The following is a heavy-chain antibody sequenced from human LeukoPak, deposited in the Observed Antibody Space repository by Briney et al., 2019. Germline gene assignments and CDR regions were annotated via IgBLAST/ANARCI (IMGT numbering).Heavy chain of an antibody. CDR2: ISSSSSYT. V-gene: IGHV3-11*06. CDR1: GFTFSDYY. J-gene: IGHJ4*02. CDR3: ARAGTRRAYYFDY. D-gene: IGHD6-19*01. Sequence: GGSLRLSCAASGFTFSDYYMSWIRQAPGKGLEWVSYISSSSSYTNYADSVKGRFTISRDNAKNSLYLQTNSLRAEDTAVYYCARAGTRRAYYFDYWGQGTLVTVSS.